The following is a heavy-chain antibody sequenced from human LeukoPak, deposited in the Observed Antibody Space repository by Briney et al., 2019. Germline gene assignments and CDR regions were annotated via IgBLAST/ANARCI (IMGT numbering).Heavy chain of an antibody. Sequence: ASVKVSCKASGYTFTGYYMHWVRQAPGQGLEWMGWINPNSGGTNYAQKFQGRVTMTRDTSISTAYMELSRLRSDDTAVYYCARDLVAGTGNWFDPWGQGTLVTVSS. J-gene: IGHJ5*02. CDR1: GYTFTGYY. CDR2: INPNSGGT. D-gene: IGHD6-19*01. CDR3: ARDLVAGTGNWFDP. V-gene: IGHV1-2*02.